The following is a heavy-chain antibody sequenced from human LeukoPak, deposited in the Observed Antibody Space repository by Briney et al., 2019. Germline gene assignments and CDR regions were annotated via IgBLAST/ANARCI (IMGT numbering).Heavy chain of an antibody. CDR3: ARGRKSEWDY. D-gene: IGHD2-8*01. J-gene: IGHJ4*02. V-gene: IGHV4-4*07. CDR1: GDSMNNYY. CDR2: IYTSGST. Sequence: PSETLSLTCNVFGDSMNNYYWSWIRQPAGKGLEWIGRIYTSGSTNYNPSLKSRVTISVDTSKNQFSLKLSSVTAADTAVYYCARGRKSEWDYWGQGTLVTVSS.